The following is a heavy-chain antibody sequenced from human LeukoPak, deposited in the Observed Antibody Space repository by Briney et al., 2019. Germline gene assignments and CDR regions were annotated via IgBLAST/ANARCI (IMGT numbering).Heavy chain of an antibody. CDR3: ARSILYYYDRSARGAFDI. CDR1: GDSVSSNSAT. CDR2: TYYRSKWYN. Sequence: SQTLSLTCAISGDSVSSNSATWNWIRQSPSRGLEWLGRTYYRSKWYNDYAVSVKSRITINPDISKNQFSLQLNSVIPEDTAVYYCARSILYYYDRSARGAFDIWGPGTMVTVS. V-gene: IGHV6-1*01. J-gene: IGHJ3*02. D-gene: IGHD3-22*01.